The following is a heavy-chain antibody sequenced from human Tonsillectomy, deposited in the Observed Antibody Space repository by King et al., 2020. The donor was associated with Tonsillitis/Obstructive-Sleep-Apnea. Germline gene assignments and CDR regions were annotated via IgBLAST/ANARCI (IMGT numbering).Heavy chain of an antibody. D-gene: IGHD4-17*01. CDR2: ISYDGSNK. CDR1: GFTFSSYA. V-gene: IGHV3-30*01. CDR3: ARAMTTGTKNAFDI. J-gene: IGHJ3*02. Sequence: VQLVESGGGVVQPGRSLRLSCAASGFTFSSYAMHWVRQAPGKGLEWVAVISYDGSNKYYADSVKGRLTISRDNSKNTLYLQMNSLGAEDTAVYFCARAMTTGTKNAFDIWGQGTLVTVSS.